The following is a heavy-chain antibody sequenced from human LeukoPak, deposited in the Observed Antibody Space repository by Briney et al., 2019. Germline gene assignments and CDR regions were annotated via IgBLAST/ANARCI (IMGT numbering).Heavy chain of an antibody. J-gene: IGHJ4*02. CDR2: INHSGST. CDR3: ARLLLWDSSSWYYFDY. Sequence: SETLSLTCAVYGGSFSGYYWSWIRQPPGKGLEWIGEINHSGSTNYNPSLKSRVTISVDTSKNQFSLKLSSVTAADTAVYYCARLLLWDSSSWYYFDYWGQGTLVTVSS. V-gene: IGHV4-34*01. D-gene: IGHD6-13*01. CDR1: GGSFSGYY.